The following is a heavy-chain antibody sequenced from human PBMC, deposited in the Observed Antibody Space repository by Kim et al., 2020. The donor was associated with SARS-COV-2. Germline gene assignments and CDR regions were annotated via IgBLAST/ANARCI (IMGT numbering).Heavy chain of an antibody. CDR3: ARDSGLMVYAIGWFDP. D-gene: IGHD2-8*01. CDR2: INAGNGNT. CDR1: GYTFTSYA. Sequence: ASVKVSCKASGYTFTSYAMHWVRQAPGQGLEWMGWINAGNGNTKYSQKFQGRVTITRDTSASTAYMELSSLRSEDTAVYYCARDSGLMVYAIGWFDPWGQGTLVTVSS. J-gene: IGHJ5*02. V-gene: IGHV1-3*01.